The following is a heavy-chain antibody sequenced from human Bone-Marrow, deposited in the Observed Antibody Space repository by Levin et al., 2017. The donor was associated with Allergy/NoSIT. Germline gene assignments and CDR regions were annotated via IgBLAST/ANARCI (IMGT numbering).Heavy chain of an antibody. CDR2: SNTFNSHT. CDR1: GYTFTNYA. V-gene: IGHV1-18*01. J-gene: IGHJ6*02. Sequence: ASVKVSCKASGYTFTNYAISWVRQAPGQGLEWMGWSNTFNSHTNYAQKFQGRVTMTTDATTNTAYMELTKLTSDDTAVYYCARASVAAYYEAWSGQTLNGMDVWGQGTTLTVSS. CDR3: ARASVAAYYEAWSGQTLNGMDV. D-gene: IGHD3-3*01.